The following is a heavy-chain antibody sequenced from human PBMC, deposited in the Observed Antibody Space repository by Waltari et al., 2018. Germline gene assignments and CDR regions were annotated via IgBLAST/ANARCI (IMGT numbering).Heavy chain of an antibody. Sequence: EVQLVESGGGLVQPGGSLRLSCAASGFTFSSYAMSWVRQAPGRGLEWVSAISGSGGSTYYADSVKGRFTISRDNSKNTLYRQMNSLRAEDTAVYYCAKAYYDFWSGKAGYFDYWGQGTLVTVSS. CDR2: ISGSGGST. J-gene: IGHJ4*02. D-gene: IGHD3-3*01. CDR3: AKAYYDFWSGKAGYFDY. V-gene: IGHV3-23*04. CDR1: GFTFSSYA.